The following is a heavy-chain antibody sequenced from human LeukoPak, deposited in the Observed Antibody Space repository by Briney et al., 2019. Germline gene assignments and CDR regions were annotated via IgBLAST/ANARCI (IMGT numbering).Heavy chain of an antibody. D-gene: IGHD2-15*01. CDR3: AKNMVASRGYAFDI. CDR2: ISGDGGST. Sequence: GGSLRLSCAASGFTFDDYAMHWVRQAPGKGLEWVSLISGDGGSTYYADSVKGRFTISRDNSKNSLYLQMNSLRTEDTAVYYCAKNMVASRGYAFDIWGQGTMVTVSS. V-gene: IGHV3-43*02. CDR1: GFTFDDYA. J-gene: IGHJ3*02.